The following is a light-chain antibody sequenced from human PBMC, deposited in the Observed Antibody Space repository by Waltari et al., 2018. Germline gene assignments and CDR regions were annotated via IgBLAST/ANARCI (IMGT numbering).Light chain of an antibody. CDR2: GAS. CDR3: QHYVRLPAT. CDR1: QSVGTS. Sequence: EVVLTQSPGTLSLSPGERATLACRASQSVGTSLAWYQQKPGQAPRLLIYGASRRATGIPYRFVGSGSGTDFSLTISRLEPEDFAMYYCQHYVRLPATFGQGTKMEI. V-gene: IGKV3-20*01. J-gene: IGKJ1*01.